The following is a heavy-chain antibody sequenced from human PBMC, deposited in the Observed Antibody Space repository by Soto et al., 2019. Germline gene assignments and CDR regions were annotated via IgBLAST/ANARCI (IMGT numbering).Heavy chain of an antibody. D-gene: IGHD6-6*01. J-gene: IGHJ6*02. CDR1: GYSFTSYW. CDR3: ARGRKHSSSPYYYYGMDV. CDR2: IDPSDSYT. V-gene: IGHV5-10-1*01. Sequence: GESLKISCKGSGYSFTSYWISWVRQMPGKGLEWMGRIDPSDSYTNYSPSFQGHVTISADKSISTAYLQWSSLKASDTAMYYCARGRKHSSSPYYYYGMDVWGQGTTVTVSS.